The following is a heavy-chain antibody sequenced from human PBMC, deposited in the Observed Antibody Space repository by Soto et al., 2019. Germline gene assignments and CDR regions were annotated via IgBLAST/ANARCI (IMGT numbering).Heavy chain of an antibody. J-gene: IGHJ4*02. CDR2: IYYSGST. D-gene: IGHD3-3*01. V-gene: IGHV4-31*03. Sequence: PSETLSLTCTVSVGSISSGGYYWSWIRQHPGKGLEWIGYIYYSGSTYYNPSLKSRVTISVDTSKNQFSLKLSSVTAADTAVYYCARATSGYLDYWGQGTLVTVSS. CDR1: VGSISSGGYY. CDR3: ARATSGYLDY.